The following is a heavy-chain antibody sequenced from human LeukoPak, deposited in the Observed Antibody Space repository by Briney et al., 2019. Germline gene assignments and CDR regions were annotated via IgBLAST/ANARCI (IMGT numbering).Heavy chain of an antibody. V-gene: IGHV3-23*01. J-gene: IGHJ3*02. CDR3: ANLAIFGVVNSPLDAFDI. CDR1: GFTFSSYA. Sequence: PGGPLRLSCAASGFTFSSYAMSWVRQAPGKGLEWVSAISGSGGSTYYADSVKGRFTISRDNSKNTLYLQMNSLRAEDTAVYYCANLAIFGVVNSPLDAFDIWGQGTMVTVSS. D-gene: IGHD3-3*01. CDR2: ISGSGGST.